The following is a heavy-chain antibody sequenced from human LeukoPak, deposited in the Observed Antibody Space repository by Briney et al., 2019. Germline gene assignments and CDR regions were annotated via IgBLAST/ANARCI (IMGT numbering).Heavy chain of an antibody. CDR3: ARGHSEYQLLSESWFDP. Sequence: SQTLSLTCTVSGGSISSGDYYWSWIRQLPGKGLEWIGYIYYSGSTYYNPSLKSRVTISVDTSKNQFSLKLSSVTAADTAVYYCARGHSEYQLLSESWFDPWGQGTLVTVSS. CDR2: IYYSGST. V-gene: IGHV4-30-4*08. D-gene: IGHD2-2*01. CDR1: GGSISSGDYY. J-gene: IGHJ5*02.